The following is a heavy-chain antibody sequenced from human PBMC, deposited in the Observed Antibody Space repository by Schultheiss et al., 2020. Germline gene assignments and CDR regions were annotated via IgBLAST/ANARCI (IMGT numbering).Heavy chain of an antibody. CDR2: ISGSGGST. J-gene: IGHJ4*02. CDR3: AKDLVSGDGYIDFDY. CDR1: GFTFSSYA. D-gene: IGHD5-24*01. Sequence: GGSLRLSCAASGFTFSSYAMSWVRQAPGKGLEWVSAISGSGGSTYYADSVKGRFTISRDNSKNTLYLQMNSLRAEDTAVYYCAKDLVSGDGYIDFDYWGQGTLVTVSS. V-gene: IGHV3-23*01.